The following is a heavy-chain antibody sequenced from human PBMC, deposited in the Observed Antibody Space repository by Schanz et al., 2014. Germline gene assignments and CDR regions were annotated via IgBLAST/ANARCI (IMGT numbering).Heavy chain of an antibody. CDR2: IGGSGDST. Sequence: EVQLVESGGGVVRPGGSLRLSCAASGFTFDDYAMSWVRQAPGKGLEWVSGIGGSGDSTHYADSVKGRFIISRDNSKNTLYLQVNSLRAEDTAVYYCAKHVRSLTGNDYCGQGTLVTVSS. V-gene: IGHV3-23*04. CDR1: GFTFDDYA. D-gene: IGHD3-9*01. CDR3: AKHVRSLTGNDY. J-gene: IGHJ4*02.